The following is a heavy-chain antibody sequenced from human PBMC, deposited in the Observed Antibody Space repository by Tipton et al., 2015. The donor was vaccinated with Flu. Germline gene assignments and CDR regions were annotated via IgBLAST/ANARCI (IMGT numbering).Heavy chain of an antibody. CDR3: AGMYISAWYFDL. J-gene: IGHJ2*01. CDR1: GFSINTGYY. D-gene: IGHD6-19*01. Sequence: TLSLTCAVSGFSINTGYYWGWIRQPPGKGLEWIGTFHHGGTSYYNPSLKSRVTISADTSKNQFSLKLSSLTASDTAVYYCAGMYISAWYFDLWGRGTLVTVSS. V-gene: IGHV4-38-2*01. CDR2: FHHGGTS.